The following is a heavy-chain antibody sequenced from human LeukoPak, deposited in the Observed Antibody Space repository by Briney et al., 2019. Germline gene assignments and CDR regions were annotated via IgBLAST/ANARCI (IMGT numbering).Heavy chain of an antibody. J-gene: IGHJ4*02. Sequence: ASVKVSCKASGYTFTSYGISWVRQAPGQGLVWMGWISAYNGNTNYAQKLQGRVTMTTDTSTSTAYMELRSLRSDDTAVYHCARALLWFGELLPWGQGTLVTVSS. CDR1: GYTFTSYG. V-gene: IGHV1-18*04. D-gene: IGHD3-10*01. CDR2: ISAYNGNT. CDR3: ARALLWFGELLP.